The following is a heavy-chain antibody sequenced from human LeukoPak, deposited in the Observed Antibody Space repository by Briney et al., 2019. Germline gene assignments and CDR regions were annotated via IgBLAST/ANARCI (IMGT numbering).Heavy chain of an antibody. CDR1: GGSISSSSYY. J-gene: IGHJ6*03. CDR2: IYYSGST. CDR3: ARDPAYYDFWSGFFYYYYMDV. Sequence: SETLSLTCTVSGGSISSSSYYWGWIRQPPGKGLEWIGSIYYSGSTYYNPSLKSRVTISVDTSKNQFSLKLSSVTAADTAVYYCARDPAYYDFWSGFFYYYYMDVWGKGTTVTVSS. D-gene: IGHD3-3*01. V-gene: IGHV4-39*07.